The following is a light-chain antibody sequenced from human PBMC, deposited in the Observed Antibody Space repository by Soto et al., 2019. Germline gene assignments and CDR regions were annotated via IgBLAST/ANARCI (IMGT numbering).Light chain of an antibody. CDR1: QGIRND. Sequence: DSQITRSPTSLSASVLDRVTISYRAIQGIRNDLAWYQQKPGQAPKRLIYAAATLPSGVPSRFSGSGSGTDFTLTISSLQPEDFATYYCQQLNSYPRTFGQGTRLDIK. V-gene: IGKV1-17*01. CDR3: QQLNSYPRT. J-gene: IGKJ5*01. CDR2: AAA.